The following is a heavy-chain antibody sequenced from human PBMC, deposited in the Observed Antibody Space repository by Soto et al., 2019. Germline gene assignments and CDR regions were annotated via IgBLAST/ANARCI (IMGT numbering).Heavy chain of an antibody. Sequence: GESLKISCKGSGYSFTSYWISWVRQMPGKGLEWMGRIDPSDSYTNYSPSFQGHVTISADKSISTAYLQWSSLKASDTAMYYCARRPYDFWTGDYYYGMDVWGQGTTVTVSS. J-gene: IGHJ6*02. D-gene: IGHD3-3*01. CDR2: IDPSDSYT. CDR1: GYSFTSYW. V-gene: IGHV5-10-1*01. CDR3: ARRPYDFWTGDYYYGMDV.